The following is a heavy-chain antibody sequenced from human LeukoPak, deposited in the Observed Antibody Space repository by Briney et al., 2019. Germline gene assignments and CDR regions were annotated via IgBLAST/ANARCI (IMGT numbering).Heavy chain of an antibody. CDR3: ARYSVVYAFDI. J-gene: IGHJ3*02. V-gene: IGHV4-61*02. D-gene: IGHD2-15*01. Sequence: SQTLSLTCTVSGGSISSGSYYWSWIRQPAGKGLEWIGRIYTSGSTNYNPSLKSRVTISVDTSKNQFSLKLSSVTAADTAVYYCARYSVVYAFDIWGQGTMVTVSS. CDR1: GGSISSGSYY. CDR2: IYTSGST.